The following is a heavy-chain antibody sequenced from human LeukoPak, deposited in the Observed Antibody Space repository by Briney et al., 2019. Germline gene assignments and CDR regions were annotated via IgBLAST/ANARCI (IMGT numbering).Heavy chain of an antibody. CDR2: IYYSGST. V-gene: IGHV4-59*08. CDR3: ARHRRALLAFDI. J-gene: IGHJ3*02. D-gene: IGHD2-8*02. Sequence: SETLSLTCTVSGGSISSYYWSWIRQPPGKGLEWIGYIYYSGSTNYNPSLKSRVTISVDTSMNQFSLKLSSVTAADTAVYYCARHRRALLAFDIWGQGTMVTVSS. CDR1: GGSISSYY.